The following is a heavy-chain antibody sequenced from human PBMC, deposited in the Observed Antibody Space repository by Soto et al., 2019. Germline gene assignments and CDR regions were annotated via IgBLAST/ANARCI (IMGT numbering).Heavy chain of an antibody. V-gene: IGHV3-74*01. CDR1: GFTFSNYW. Sequence: EVQLVESGGGLDQPGGSLRLSCAVSGFTFSNYWMYWVRQAPGKGLVWVSRIKSDGSITTYADSVKGRFTISRDNAKNTLYLQMNNVRAEDTAVYYCVRASGNYFFDYWGQGTLVTVSS. CDR2: IKSDGSIT. CDR3: VRASGNYFFDY. J-gene: IGHJ4*02. D-gene: IGHD1-26*01.